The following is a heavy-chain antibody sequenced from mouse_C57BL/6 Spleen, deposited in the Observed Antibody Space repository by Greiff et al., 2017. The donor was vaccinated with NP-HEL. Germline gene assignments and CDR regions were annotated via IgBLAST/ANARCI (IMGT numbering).Heavy chain of an antibody. CDR2: IDPSDSYT. V-gene: IGHV1-69*01. CDR3: ARVDSSGYLGYFDV. CDR1: GYTFTSYW. Sequence: QVQLQQPGAELVMPGASVKLSCKASGYTFTSYWMHWVKQRPGQGLEWIGEIDPSDSYTNYNQKFKGKSTLTVDKSSSTAYMQLSSLTSEDSAVYYCARVDSSGYLGYFDVWGTGTTVTVSS. J-gene: IGHJ1*03. D-gene: IGHD3-2*02.